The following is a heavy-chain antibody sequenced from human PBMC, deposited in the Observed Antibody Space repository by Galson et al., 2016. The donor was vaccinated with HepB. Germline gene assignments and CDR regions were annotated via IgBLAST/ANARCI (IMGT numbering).Heavy chain of an antibody. CDR3: ARGPGTTPLDY. CDR2: INTNTGNP. J-gene: IGHJ4*02. D-gene: IGHD2-15*01. V-gene: IGHV7-4-1*02. Sequence: SVKVSCKASGNTFSSYGINWVRQAPGQGLGWMGWINTNTGNPTYAQGFIGRFVFSLDTSVSTTYLQISSLKAEDTAVYYCARGPGTTPLDYWGQGTLVTVSS. CDR1: GNTFSSYG.